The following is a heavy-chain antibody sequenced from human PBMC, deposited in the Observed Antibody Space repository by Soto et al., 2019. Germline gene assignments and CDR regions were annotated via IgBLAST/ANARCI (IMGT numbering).Heavy chain of an antibody. D-gene: IGHD5-12*01. CDR3: ARGMMATIFLVQDYYFDY. V-gene: IGHV4-59*01. J-gene: IGHJ4*02. Sequence: ERLCLTGPVSGGSISSYYWSWIRQPPGKGLEWIGYIYYSGSTNYNPSLKSRVTISVDTSKNQFSLKLSSVTAADTAVYYCARGMMATIFLVQDYYFDYWGQGTLVTVYS. CDR2: IYYSGST. CDR1: GGSISSYY.